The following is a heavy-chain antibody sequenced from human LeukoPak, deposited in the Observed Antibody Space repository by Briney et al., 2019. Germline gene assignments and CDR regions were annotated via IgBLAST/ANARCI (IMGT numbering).Heavy chain of an antibody. Sequence: GASVKVSCKASGYTFTGYYMHWVRQAPGQGLEWMGWINPNSGGTNYAQKFQVRVTMTRDTSISTAYMELSRLRSDDTAVYYCARAWGMRDTAMVYFDYWGQGTLVTVSS. CDR2: INPNSGGT. CDR3: ARAWGMRDTAMVYFDY. CDR1: GYTFTGYY. D-gene: IGHD5-18*01. J-gene: IGHJ4*02. V-gene: IGHV1-2*02.